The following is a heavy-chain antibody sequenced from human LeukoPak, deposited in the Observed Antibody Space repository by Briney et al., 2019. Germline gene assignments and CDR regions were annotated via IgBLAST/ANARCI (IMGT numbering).Heavy chain of an antibody. J-gene: IGHJ3*02. Sequence: ASVQLSCKASGYRFTGYYIHWLRQAPGQGFESMGWINPDVGETHSAQKFLGSVTMTGDTSITTAYMELRDLRSDDTAVYYCARDPPISGRWVFDIWGQGTMVTVSS. D-gene: IGHD3-9*01. CDR2: INPDVGET. V-gene: IGHV1-2*02. CDR1: GYRFTGYY. CDR3: ARDPPISGRWVFDI.